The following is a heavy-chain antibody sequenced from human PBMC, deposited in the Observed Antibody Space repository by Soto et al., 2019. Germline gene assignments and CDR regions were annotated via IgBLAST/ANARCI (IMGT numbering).Heavy chain of an antibody. V-gene: IGHV1-3*01. D-gene: IGHD2-15*01. Sequence: ASVKVSCKASGYTFTSYAMHWVRQAPGQRLEWMGWINAGNGNTKYSQKFQGRVTITRDTSASTAYMELSSLRSEDTAVYYCVVGHRWAPAVWFDPWGQATLLTVSS. CDR3: VVGHRWAPAVWFDP. CDR1: GYTFTSYA. J-gene: IGHJ5*02. CDR2: INAGNGNT.